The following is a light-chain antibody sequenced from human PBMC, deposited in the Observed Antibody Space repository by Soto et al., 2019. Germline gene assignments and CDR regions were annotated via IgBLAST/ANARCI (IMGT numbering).Light chain of an antibody. CDR2: DAS. CDR3: QQYNNWPRT. V-gene: IGKV3-11*01. CDR1: RSVSIN. Sequence: EIVLTQSPGTLSLSPGERATLSRRASRSVSINSFAWYQQKPGQAPRLLIYDASNRATGIPARFSGSGSGTDFTLTISSLEPEDFAVYYCQQYNNWPRTFGQGTKVDIK. J-gene: IGKJ1*01.